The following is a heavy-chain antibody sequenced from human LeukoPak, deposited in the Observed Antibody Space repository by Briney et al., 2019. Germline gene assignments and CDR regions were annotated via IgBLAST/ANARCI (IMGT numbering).Heavy chain of an antibody. CDR1: GFTFSSHG. Sequence: GRSLRLSCAASGFTFSSHGMHWVRQAPGKGLEWVAVISYDGSNKYYADSVKGRFTISRDNSKNTLYLQMNSLRAEDTAVYYCARDLFPLYYDFWSGPDYWGQGTLVTVSS. CDR2: ISYDGSNK. V-gene: IGHV3-30*03. D-gene: IGHD3-3*01. CDR3: ARDLFPLYYDFWSGPDY. J-gene: IGHJ4*02.